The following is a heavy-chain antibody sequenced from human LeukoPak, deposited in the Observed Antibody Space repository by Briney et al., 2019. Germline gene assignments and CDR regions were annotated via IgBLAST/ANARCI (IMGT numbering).Heavy chain of an antibody. Sequence: GGSLRLSCAASGFTFSRYSMNWVRQAPGKGLEWVSSISSSSSYIYYADSVKGRFTISRDNAKNLLYLQMNSLRAEDTAVYYCARAYCSGGSCYPFDYWGQGTLVTVSS. D-gene: IGHD2-15*01. V-gene: IGHV3-21*01. J-gene: IGHJ4*02. CDR3: ARAYCSGGSCYPFDY. CDR2: ISSSSSYI. CDR1: GFTFSRYS.